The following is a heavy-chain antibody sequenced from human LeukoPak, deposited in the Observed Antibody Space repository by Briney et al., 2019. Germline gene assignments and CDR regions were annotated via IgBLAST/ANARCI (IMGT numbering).Heavy chain of an antibody. V-gene: IGHV3-48*01. Sequence: GGSLRLSCAASGFTFSNYGVNWVRQSPGKGLEWVSYISSSGSTMYHADSVKGRFTISRDNAKDSLYLQMNSLGADDTAVYYCANKNFDYWGQGTLVTVSS. CDR2: ISSSGSTM. J-gene: IGHJ4*02. CDR1: GFTFSNYG. CDR3: ANKNFDY.